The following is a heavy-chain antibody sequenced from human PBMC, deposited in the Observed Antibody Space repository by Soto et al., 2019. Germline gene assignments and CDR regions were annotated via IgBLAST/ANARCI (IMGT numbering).Heavy chain of an antibody. CDR3: AREVSSFGSNHFDS. Sequence: SETLSLTCSVSGTSIRGYYWTWIRQPPGKGLEWIGYIYYTGTTKYNPSLKSRVTISVDTSKNQFSLRLNSVTAADTAVYYCAREVSSFGSNHFDSWGQGALVTVS. V-gene: IGHV4-59*01. D-gene: IGHD3-10*01. CDR1: GTSIRGYY. J-gene: IGHJ4*02. CDR2: IYYTGTT.